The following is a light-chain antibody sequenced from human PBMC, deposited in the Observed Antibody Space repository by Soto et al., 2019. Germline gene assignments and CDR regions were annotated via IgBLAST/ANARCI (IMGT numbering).Light chain of an antibody. Sequence: QAVVTQEPSLTVSPGGTVTLTCAASTGAVTSGYYPNWFQQRPGQAPRALIYKTNIQHSWTPARFSGSLVGGKAALTLSGVQPEDEADYYCRLDYGGVLLFGGGTKLTVL. CDR2: KTN. CDR3: RLDYGGVLL. V-gene: IGLV7-43*01. J-gene: IGLJ2*01. CDR1: TGAVTSGYY.